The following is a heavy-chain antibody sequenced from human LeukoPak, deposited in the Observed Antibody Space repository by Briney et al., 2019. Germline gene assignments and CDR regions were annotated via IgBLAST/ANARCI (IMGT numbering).Heavy chain of an antibody. CDR2: IYYSGST. V-gene: IGHV4-59*08. J-gene: IGHJ4*02. CDR3: ARGRDYGDYSEYYFDY. CDR1: GGSISSYY. D-gene: IGHD4-17*01. Sequence: PSETLSLTCTVSGGSISSYYWSWIRQPPGKGLEWIGYIYYSGSTNYNPSLKSRVTISVDTSKNQFSLKLSSVTAADTAVYYCARGRDYGDYSEYYFDYWGQGTLVTVSS.